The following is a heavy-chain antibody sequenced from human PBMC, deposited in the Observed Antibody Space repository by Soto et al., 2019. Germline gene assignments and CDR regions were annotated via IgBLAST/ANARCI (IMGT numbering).Heavy chain of an antibody. Sequence: PSETLSLTCAVSGGSISSGGYSWSWIRQPPGKGLEWVGYIYHFGSTYYNPSLRSRVTISVDRSKNQFSLKLNSMTAVDTAVYYCASRANYGDYVAYWGQGTLVTVSS. J-gene: IGHJ4*02. V-gene: IGHV4-30-2*01. CDR2: IYHFGST. CDR3: ASRANYGDYVAY. CDR1: GGSISSGGYS. D-gene: IGHD4-17*01.